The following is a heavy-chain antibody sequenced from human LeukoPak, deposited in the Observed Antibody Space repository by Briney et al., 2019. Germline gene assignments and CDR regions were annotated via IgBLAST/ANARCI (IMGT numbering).Heavy chain of an antibody. CDR1: GGSFSGYY. V-gene: IGHV4-34*01. J-gene: IGHJ4*02. CDR3: ARGFGCSGGSCYCAGDY. CDR2: INHSGST. D-gene: IGHD2-15*01. Sequence: SETLSLTCAVYGGSFSGYYWSWIRQPPGKGLEWIGEINHSGSTNYNPSLKSRVTISVDTSKNQFSLKLSSVTAADTAVYYCARGFGCSGGSCYCAGDYWGQGTLVTASS.